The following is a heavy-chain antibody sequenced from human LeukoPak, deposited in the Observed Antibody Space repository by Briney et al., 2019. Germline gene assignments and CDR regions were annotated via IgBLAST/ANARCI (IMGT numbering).Heavy chain of an antibody. V-gene: IGHV1-46*01. CDR1: GYTFGTHW. CDR3: ARDYSGQWEQLTGWWIDP. D-gene: IGHD1-26*01. J-gene: IGHJ5*02. CDR2: INPSGDFR. Sequence: GASVKVSCKPSGYTFGTHWVHWVRQAPGQGLEWMAIINPSGDFRSYAQKFQGRVTVTRDMSTRTVYMELSDLRPEDTALYYCARDYSGQWEQLTGWWIDPWGQGTLVIVSS.